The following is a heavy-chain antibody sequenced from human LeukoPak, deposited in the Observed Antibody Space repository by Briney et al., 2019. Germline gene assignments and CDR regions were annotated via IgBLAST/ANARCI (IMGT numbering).Heavy chain of an antibody. J-gene: IGHJ4*02. D-gene: IGHD6-19*01. CDR1: GFTFSTYV. CDR3: ARRGSSRGFYKEY. CDR2: ISDSGGST. Sequence: GGSLRLSCAASGFTFSTYVMSWVRQAPGKGLEWVSTISDSGGSTFYADSVKGRFTISRDNSKDTLYLQMNSLRAEDTAVYYCARRGSSRGFYKEYWGQGTLVTVSS. V-gene: IGHV3-23*01.